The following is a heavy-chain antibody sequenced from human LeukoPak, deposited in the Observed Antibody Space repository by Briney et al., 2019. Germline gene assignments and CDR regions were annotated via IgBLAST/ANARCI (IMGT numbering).Heavy chain of an antibody. CDR2: INHSGST. CDR3: ARGVRGYSSRKFDY. CDR1: GGSFSGYY. V-gene: IGHV4-34*01. Sequence: PSETLSLTCAVYGGSFSGYYWSWIRQPPGKGLEWIGEINHSGSTNYNPSLKSRVTIPVDTSKNQFSLKLSSVTAADTAVYYSARGVRGYSSRKFDYWGQGTLVTVSS. D-gene: IGHD6-13*01. J-gene: IGHJ4*02.